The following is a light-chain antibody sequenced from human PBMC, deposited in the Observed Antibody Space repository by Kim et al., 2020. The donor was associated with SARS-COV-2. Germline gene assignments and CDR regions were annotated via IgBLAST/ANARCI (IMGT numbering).Light chain of an antibody. Sequence: SVALGQTARITFGGNNIGSKNVHLYQQKPGQAPVLVIYRDSNRPSGIPERFSGSNSGNTATLTISRAQAGDEADYYCQVWDSSTVVFGGGTQLTVL. CDR3: QVWDSSTVV. CDR2: RDS. CDR1: NIGSKN. J-gene: IGLJ2*01. V-gene: IGLV3-9*01.